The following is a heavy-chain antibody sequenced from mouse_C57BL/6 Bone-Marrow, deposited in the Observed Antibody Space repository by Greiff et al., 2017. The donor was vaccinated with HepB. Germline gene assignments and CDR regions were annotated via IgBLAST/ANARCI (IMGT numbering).Heavy chain of an antibody. J-gene: IGHJ2*01. CDR3: ARLYYYGSSSYYFDY. Sequence: DVQLVESGGGLVKPGGSLKLSCAASGFTFSSYTMSWVRQTPEKRLEWVATICGGGGNTYYPDSVKGRFTISRDNAKNTLYLQMSSLRSEDTALYYCARLYYYGSSSYYFDYWGQGTTLTVSS. CDR1: GFTFSSYT. V-gene: IGHV5-9*01. CDR2: ICGGGGNT. D-gene: IGHD1-1*01.